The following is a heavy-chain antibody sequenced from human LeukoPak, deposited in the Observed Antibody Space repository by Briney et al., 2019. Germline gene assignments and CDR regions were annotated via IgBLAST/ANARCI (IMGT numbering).Heavy chain of an antibody. V-gene: IGHV3-74*01. Sequence: PGGSLRLSYAACGFTFSTYWMHWVRQAPGKGVVWVSRINGDGSSIIYADSVKGRFTISRDNANHTLYLQMNSLRAEDTAVYFCARDPLLDGASPQEEAFDIWGQGTMVTVSS. CDR1: GFTFSTYW. CDR2: INGDGSSI. J-gene: IGHJ3*02. CDR3: ARDPLLDGASPQEEAFDI. D-gene: IGHD1-26*01.